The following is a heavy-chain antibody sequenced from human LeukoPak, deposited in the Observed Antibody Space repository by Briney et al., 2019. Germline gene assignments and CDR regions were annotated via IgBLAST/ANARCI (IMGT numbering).Heavy chain of an antibody. CDR1: GGSFSGYY. V-gene: IGHV4-34*01. CDR2: INHSGST. Sequence: PSETLSLTCAVYGGSFSGYYWSWIRQPPGKGLEWIGEINHSGSTNYDPSLKSRVTISVDTSKNQFSLKLSSVTAADTAVYYCARAVAGTPRVLTEAPWGQGTLVTVSS. J-gene: IGHJ4*02. D-gene: IGHD6-19*01. CDR3: ARAVAGTPRVLTEAP.